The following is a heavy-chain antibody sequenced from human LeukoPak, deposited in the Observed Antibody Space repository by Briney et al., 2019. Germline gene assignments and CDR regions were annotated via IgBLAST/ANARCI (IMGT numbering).Heavy chain of an antibody. CDR1: GYTFTSYG. CDR3: ARDTTPRQYSSGWPVDY. J-gene: IGHJ4*02. CDR2: ISAYNGNT. D-gene: IGHD6-19*01. Sequence: ASVEVSCKASGYTFTSYGISWVRQAPGQGLEWMGWISAYNGNTNYAQKLQGRVTMTTDTSTSTAYMELRSLRSDDTAVYYCARDTTPRQYSSGWPVDYWGQGTLVTVSS. V-gene: IGHV1-18*01.